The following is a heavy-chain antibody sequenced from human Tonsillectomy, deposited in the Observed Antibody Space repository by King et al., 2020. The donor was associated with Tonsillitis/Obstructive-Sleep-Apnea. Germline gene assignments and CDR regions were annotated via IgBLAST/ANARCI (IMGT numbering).Heavy chain of an antibody. D-gene: IGHD6-19*01. J-gene: IGHJ4*02. CDR2: ISYDGSIK. Sequence: VQLVESGGGVVQPGRSLRLSCAASGFTFSSYAMHWVRQAPGKGLEWVAVISYDGSIKNYADSVKGRVILSRDNSKNTLYLQMNSLRTEDTAVYYCAREGGRSSGSYGDYFDYWGQGTLVTVSS. V-gene: IGHV3-30*04. CDR1: GFTFSSYA. CDR3: AREGGRSSGSYGDYFDY.